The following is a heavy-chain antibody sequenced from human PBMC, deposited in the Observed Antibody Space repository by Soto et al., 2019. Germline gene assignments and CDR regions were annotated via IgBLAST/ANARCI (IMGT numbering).Heavy chain of an antibody. V-gene: IGHV3-23*01. CDR2: ISGSGGDT. CDR1: GFTFTSYA. Sequence: EVQLLESGGGLVQPGGSLGLSCSASGFTFTSYAMSWVRQAPGKGLEWVSGISGSGGDTKSADSVKGRFTISRDNFKNMLYLQMHSLRAEDTAVYYCAKHDFWTLYNTGLDSWGQGTLVTVSS. D-gene: IGHD3-3*01. CDR3: AKHDFWTLYNTGLDS. J-gene: IGHJ4*02.